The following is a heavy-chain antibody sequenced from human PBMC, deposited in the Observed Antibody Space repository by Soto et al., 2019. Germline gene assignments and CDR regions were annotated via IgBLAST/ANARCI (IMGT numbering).Heavy chain of an antibody. J-gene: IGHJ6*02. D-gene: IGHD3-9*01. CDR2: INNGNINT. CDR3: ARGVGRSLNYYYGMDV. Sequence: QVQLVQSGAEVKKPGASVKVSCKASGYTISNYAIHWVRQAPGQRPEWMGWINNGNINTKYSQKFQGRLTITRDTAASTAFMELSSLRYEDMAIYYCARGVGRSLNYYYGMDVWGQGTTVTVSS. CDR1: GYTISNYA. V-gene: IGHV1-3*04.